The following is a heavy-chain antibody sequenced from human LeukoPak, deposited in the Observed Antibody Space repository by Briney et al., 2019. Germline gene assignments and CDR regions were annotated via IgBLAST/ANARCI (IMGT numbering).Heavy chain of an antibody. CDR2: IFHSGST. CDR1: GGSFSGYY. CDR3: ATYYDILTGYYAFDI. J-gene: IGHJ3*02. Sequence: SETLSLTCAVYGGSFSGYYWGWIRQPPGKGLEWIGSIFHSGSTYYNPSLKSRITISVDTSKKQFSLKLSSVTAADTAMYYCATYYDILTGYYAFDIWGQGTMVTVSS. D-gene: IGHD3-9*01. V-gene: IGHV4-34*12.